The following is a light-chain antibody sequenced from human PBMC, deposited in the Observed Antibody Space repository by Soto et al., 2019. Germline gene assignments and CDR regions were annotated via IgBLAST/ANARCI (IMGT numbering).Light chain of an antibody. J-gene: IGLJ2*01. CDR3: SSYTSSSTRV. CDR1: RSDVGGYNY. CDR2: DVS. Sequence: QSALTQPAFVSGSRGQSITISCTGTRSDVGGYNYVSWYQQHPGKAPKLMIYDVSNRPSGVSNRFSGSKSGNTASLTISGLQAEDEADYYCSSYTSSSTRVFGGGTKLTDL. V-gene: IGLV2-14*01.